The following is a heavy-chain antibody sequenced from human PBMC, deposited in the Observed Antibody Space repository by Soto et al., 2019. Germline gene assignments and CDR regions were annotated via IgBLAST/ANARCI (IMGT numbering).Heavy chain of an antibody. J-gene: IGHJ3*02. CDR3: ARSDGSRWPYYDVFDI. D-gene: IGHD6-13*01. CDR2: TIPILGAV. Sequence: QVQLVQSGAELKKPGSSVKVSCKASEGTFSSYAVIWVRQAPGHGLEWMGGTIPILGAVHSPQRFQDKVTITADESTSTAYMELRSLRSEATAVYYCARSDGSRWPYYDVFDIWGKGAMVTVSS. CDR1: EGTFSSYA. V-gene: IGHV1-69*01.